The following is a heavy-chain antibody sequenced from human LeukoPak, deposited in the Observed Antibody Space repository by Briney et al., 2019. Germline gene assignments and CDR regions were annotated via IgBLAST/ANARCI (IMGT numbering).Heavy chain of an antibody. V-gene: IGHV1-2*02. CDR3: ARVFRDGVTTGCFDY. CDR2: INPNSGGT. CDR1: GYTFTGYY. D-gene: IGHD5-24*01. Sequence: ASVKVSCKASGYTFTGYYMHWVRQAPGQGLEWMGWINPNSGGTNYAQKFQGRVTMTRDTSISTAYMELSRLRSDDTAVYYCARVFRDGVTTGCFDYWGQGTLVTVSS. J-gene: IGHJ4*02.